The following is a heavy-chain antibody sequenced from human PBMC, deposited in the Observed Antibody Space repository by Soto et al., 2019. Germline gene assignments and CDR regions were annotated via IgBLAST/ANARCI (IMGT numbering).Heavy chain of an antibody. J-gene: IGHJ6*02. CDR2: ISAYNGNR. V-gene: IGHV1-18*01. CDR3: ARGASHYYYYYGMDV. Sequence: QDQLVQSGAEVKKPGASVKVSCKASGYTFNNYGISWVRQAPGQGLEWMGWISAYNGNRNYAQKFQCRVYMTTETSTSTAYMELRSLRSDDTAVYYCARGASHYYYYYGMDVWGQGTTVTVSS. CDR1: GYTFNNYG.